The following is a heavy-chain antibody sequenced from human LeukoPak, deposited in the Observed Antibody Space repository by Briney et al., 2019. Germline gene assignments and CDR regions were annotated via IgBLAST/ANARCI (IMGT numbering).Heavy chain of an antibody. Sequence: PSETLSLTCTVSGDSVSTSSYYWGWIRQPPGKGLEWLGSIYYSGSTYYNPSLKSRVTISVDTSKNQFSLNLYSVTAADTAVFYCARSYYYDYRQIDYWGQGTLVTVSS. V-gene: IGHV4-39*01. CDR1: GDSVSTSSYY. J-gene: IGHJ4*02. CDR3: ARSYYYDYRQIDY. D-gene: IGHD3-22*01. CDR2: IYYSGST.